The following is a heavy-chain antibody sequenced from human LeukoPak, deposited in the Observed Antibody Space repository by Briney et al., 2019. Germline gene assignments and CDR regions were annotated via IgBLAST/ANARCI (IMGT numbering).Heavy chain of an antibody. Sequence: SVKVSCKASGGTFSSYAISWVRQAPGQGLEWMGGIIPIFGTANYAQKFQGRVTITADKSMSTAYMELSSLRSEDTAVYYCARDRDTKINYYDSSGYYNKAFDIWGQGTMVTVSS. V-gene: IGHV1-69*06. D-gene: IGHD3-22*01. J-gene: IGHJ3*02. CDR1: GGTFSSYA. CDR3: ARDRDTKINYYDSSGYYNKAFDI. CDR2: IIPIFGTA.